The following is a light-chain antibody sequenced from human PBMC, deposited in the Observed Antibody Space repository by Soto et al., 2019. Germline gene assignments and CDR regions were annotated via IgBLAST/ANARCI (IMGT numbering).Light chain of an antibody. CDR3: CSYAGSSTIDVV. V-gene: IGLV2-23*01. J-gene: IGLJ2*01. Sequence: QPVLTQPASVSGSPGQSITISCTGTSSDVGSYNLVSWYQQHPGKAPKLMIYEGSKRPSGVSNRFSGSKSGNTASLTISGLQAEDEADYYCCSYAGSSTIDVVFGGGTKVTVL. CDR1: SSDVGSYNL. CDR2: EGS.